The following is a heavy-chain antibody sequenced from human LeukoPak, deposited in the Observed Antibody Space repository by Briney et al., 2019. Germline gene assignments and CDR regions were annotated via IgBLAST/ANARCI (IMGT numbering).Heavy chain of an antibody. J-gene: IGHJ4*02. CDR3: ARSLPYGTTWYGRSDF. D-gene: IGHD6-13*01. CDR1: GFTFNSYV. Sequence: GGSLRLSCAASGFTFNSYVMHWVRQAPGKGLEWVANIRQDGDTEYYVDSVKGRFTISRDNAMNSLYLQMNSLRAEDTAIYYCARSLPYGTTWYGRSDFWGQGTLVTVSS. V-gene: IGHV3-7*03. CDR2: IRQDGDTE.